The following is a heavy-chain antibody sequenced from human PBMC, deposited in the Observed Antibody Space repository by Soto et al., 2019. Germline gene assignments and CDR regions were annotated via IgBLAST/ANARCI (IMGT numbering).Heavy chain of an antibody. Sequence: SLILSCSASGVTFDNYSMHWVRQPPGKGLEWVSGISWNRGSIGYADSVKGRFTISRENAKNSLYLQMTSLRAEDTALYYCAKDDSSGYPAYYFDYWGQGNLVTVSS. CDR1: GVTFDNYS. V-gene: IGHV3-9*01. CDR2: ISWNRGSI. CDR3: AKDDSSGYPAYYFDY. J-gene: IGHJ4*02. D-gene: IGHD3-22*01.